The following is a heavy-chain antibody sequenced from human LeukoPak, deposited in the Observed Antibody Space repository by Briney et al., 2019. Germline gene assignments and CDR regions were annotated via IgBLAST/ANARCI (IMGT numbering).Heavy chain of an antibody. V-gene: IGHV4-34*01. Sequence: SETLSLTCAVYGGSFSGYYWSWIRQPPGKGLEWIGEINHSGSTNYNPSLKSRVIISVDTSKNQFSLKLSSVTAADTAVYYCARGQLVYCSGGSCYSKWFDPWGQGTLVTVSS. D-gene: IGHD2-15*01. CDR2: INHSGST. CDR1: GGSFSGYY. CDR3: ARGQLVYCSGGSCYSKWFDP. J-gene: IGHJ5*02.